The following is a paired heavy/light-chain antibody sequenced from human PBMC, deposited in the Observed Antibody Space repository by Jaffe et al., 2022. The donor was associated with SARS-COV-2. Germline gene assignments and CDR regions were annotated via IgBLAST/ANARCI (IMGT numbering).Light chain of an antibody. V-gene: IGLV2-14*01. CDR3: SSYTSSSTLGL. CDR1: SSDVGGYNY. J-gene: IGLJ1*01. Sequence: QSALTQPASVSGSPGQSITISCTGTSSDVGGYNYVSWYQQHPGKAPKLMIYDVDNRPSGVSNRFSGSKSGNTASLTISGLQSEDEADYSCSSYTSSSTLGLFGTGTKVTVL. CDR2: DVD.
Heavy chain of an antibody. Sequence: EVQLLESGGDLVQPGGSLRLSCAASGFTFSSYAMSWVRQAPGKGLEWVSAISGTGTSRYYADSVKGRFTISRDNSKNTLYLQMNSLRAEDTAIYYCAKRVHQRGYCSDGSCSETLDYWGQGTLVTVSS. V-gene: IGHV3-23*01. CDR3: AKRVHQRGYCSDGSCSETLDY. CDR2: ISGTGTSR. CDR1: GFTFSSYA. J-gene: IGHJ4*02. D-gene: IGHD2-15*01.